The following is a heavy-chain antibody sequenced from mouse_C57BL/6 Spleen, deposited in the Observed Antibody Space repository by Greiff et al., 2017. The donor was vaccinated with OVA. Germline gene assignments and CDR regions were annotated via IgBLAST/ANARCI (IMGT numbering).Heavy chain of an antibody. CDR2: IDPEDGDT. Sequence: VQLQQSGAELVRPGASVKLSCTASGFNIKDYYMHWVKQRPEQGLEWIGRIDPEDGDTEYAPKFQGKATMTADTSSNTAYLQLSSLTSEDTAVYYCTRDDSPAWFAYWGQGTLVTVSA. CDR1: GFNIKDYY. D-gene: IGHD2-4*01. V-gene: IGHV14-1*01. CDR3: TRDDSPAWFAY. J-gene: IGHJ3*01.